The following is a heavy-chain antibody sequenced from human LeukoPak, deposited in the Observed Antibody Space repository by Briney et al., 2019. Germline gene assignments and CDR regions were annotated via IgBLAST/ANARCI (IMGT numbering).Heavy chain of an antibody. CDR1: GFTFSSYS. CDR3: ARVEEDDSTGV. Sequence: GGSLRLSCAASGFTFSSYSMNWVRQAPGKGLEWVSSISSSSSYIYYAASVKGRFTISRDNAKNSLYLQMNSLRAEDTAVYYCARVEEDDSTGVWGQGTLVTVSS. D-gene: IGHD3-22*01. V-gene: IGHV3-21*01. CDR2: ISSSSSYI. J-gene: IGHJ4*02.